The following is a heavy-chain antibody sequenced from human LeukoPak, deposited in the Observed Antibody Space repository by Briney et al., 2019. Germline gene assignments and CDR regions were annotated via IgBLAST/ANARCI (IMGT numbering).Heavy chain of an antibody. V-gene: IGHV4-4*07. J-gene: IGHJ4*02. CDR1: GGSINSYF. D-gene: IGHD3-10*01. CDR3: ARELAGSGSYRPFDY. CDR2: IYASGIT. Sequence: SETLSLTCTVSGGSINSYFWTWIRQPAGKGLEWVGRIYASGITNYNPSLKSRVSMSVDTSKNQFSLNLTSVTAADTAVYYCARELAGSGSYRPFDYWGQGTLVTVSS.